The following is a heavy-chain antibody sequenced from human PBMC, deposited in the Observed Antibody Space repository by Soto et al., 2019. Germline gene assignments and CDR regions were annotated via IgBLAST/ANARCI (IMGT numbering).Heavy chain of an antibody. Sequence: PSETLSLTCTVSGGSISSGDYYWSWIRQPPGKGLEWIGYIYYSGSTYYNPSLKSRVTISVDTSKNQFSLKLSSVTAADTAVYYCASGPPTAMVTLVDDYWSQGTLVTVSS. V-gene: IGHV4-30-4*01. CDR2: IYYSGST. D-gene: IGHD5-18*01. CDR1: GGSISSGDYY. CDR3: ASGPPTAMVTLVDDY. J-gene: IGHJ4*02.